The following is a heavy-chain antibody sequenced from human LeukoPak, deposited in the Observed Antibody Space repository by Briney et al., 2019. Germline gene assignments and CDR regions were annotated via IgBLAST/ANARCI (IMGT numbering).Heavy chain of an antibody. CDR2: VSAYNGNT. Sequence: GASVKVSCKASGYTFTSYGISWVRQAPGQGLEWMGWVSAYNGNTNYAQKLQGRVTMTTDTSTSTAYMELRSLRSDDTAVYYCARATYYYDSSGYYFGFDPWGQGTLVTVSS. CDR1: GYTFTSYG. V-gene: IGHV1-18*01. J-gene: IGHJ5*02. CDR3: ARATYYYDSSGYYFGFDP. D-gene: IGHD3-22*01.